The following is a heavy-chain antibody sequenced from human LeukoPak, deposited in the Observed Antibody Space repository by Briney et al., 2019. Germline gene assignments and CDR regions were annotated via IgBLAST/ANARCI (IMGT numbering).Heavy chain of an antibody. CDR2: IIPILGIA. Sequence: SVKVSCKASGGTFSSYAISWVRQAPGQGLEWMGRIIPILGIANYAQKFQGRVTITADESTSTAYMELSSLRSEDTAVYYCARSRASSGGSCYDYWGQGTLVTVSS. V-gene: IGHV1-69*04. CDR1: GGTFSSYA. CDR3: ARSRASSGGSCYDY. J-gene: IGHJ4*02. D-gene: IGHD2-15*01.